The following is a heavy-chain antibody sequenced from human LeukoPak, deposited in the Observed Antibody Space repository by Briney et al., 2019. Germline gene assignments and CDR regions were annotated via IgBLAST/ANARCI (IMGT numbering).Heavy chain of an antibody. CDR1: GGSISSSSYY. V-gene: IGHV4-39*01. J-gene: IGHJ3*02. CDR2: IYYSGST. Sequence: SETLSPTCTVSGGSISSSSYYWGWIRQPPGKGLEWIGSIYYSGSTYYNPSPKSRVTISVDTSKNQFSLKLSSVTAADTAVYYCARSWDYYDSSGYLYASDIWGQGTMVTVSS. D-gene: IGHD3-22*01. CDR3: ARSWDYYDSSGYLYASDI.